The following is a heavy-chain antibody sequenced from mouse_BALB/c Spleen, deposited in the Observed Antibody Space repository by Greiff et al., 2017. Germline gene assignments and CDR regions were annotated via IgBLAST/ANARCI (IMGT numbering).Heavy chain of an antibody. J-gene: IGHJ4*01. CDR2: ISYSGST. CDR3: ARLTATDYAMDY. V-gene: IGHV3-2*02. CDR1: GYSITSDYA. D-gene: IGHD1-2*01. Sequence: EVKLMESGPGLVKPSQSLSLTCTVTGYSITSDYAWNWIRQFPGNKLEWMGYISYSGSTSYNPSLKSRISITRDTSKNQFFLQLNSVTTEDTATYYCARLTATDYAMDYWGQGTSVTVSS.